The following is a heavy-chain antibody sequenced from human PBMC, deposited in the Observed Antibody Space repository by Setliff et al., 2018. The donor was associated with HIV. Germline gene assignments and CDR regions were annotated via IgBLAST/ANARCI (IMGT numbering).Heavy chain of an antibody. V-gene: IGHV5-51*01. CDR1: GYIFTHYW. D-gene: IGHD3-22*01. CDR2: IYPNDFDT. Sequence: GESPKISCETSGYIFTHYWIGWVRQMPGKGLECMGIIYPNDFDTKYSPSFQGQVTISADRSTNTAYLEWSSLKASDTAMYYCAKAGRGIYYTGGYYYDGFDVWGQGTMVTVS. CDR3: AKAGRGIYYTGGYYYDGFDV. J-gene: IGHJ3*01.